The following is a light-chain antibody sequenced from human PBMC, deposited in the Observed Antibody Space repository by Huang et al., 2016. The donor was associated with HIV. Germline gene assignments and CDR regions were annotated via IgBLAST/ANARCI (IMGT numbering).Light chain of an antibody. J-gene: IGKJ1*01. Sequence: IVMTQSPVTLSVSPGERAALSCRAGQSIKSNLAWYQQKPGQAPRLLIYCASTRATGVPARFSGSGSGTEFTLTINNLQSDDFAVYYCQQYDYWPPVTFGQGTKV. CDR3: QQYDYWPPVT. CDR2: CAS. V-gene: IGKV3-15*01. CDR1: QSIKSN.